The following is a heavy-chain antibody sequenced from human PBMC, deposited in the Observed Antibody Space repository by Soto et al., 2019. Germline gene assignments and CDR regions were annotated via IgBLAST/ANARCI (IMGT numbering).Heavy chain of an antibody. CDR3: ARFISYYYMDI. CDR1: GGSISSAGYY. Sequence: SETLSLTCSVSGGSISSAGYYWSWVRQHPGKGLEWIGYISHSGTPYSSASLESRVTMSVDTSKNHFSLKLSSVTAADTAVYYCARFISYYYMDIWGKGTTVTVSS. CDR2: ISHSGTP. D-gene: IGHD3-16*02. J-gene: IGHJ6*03. V-gene: IGHV4-31*03.